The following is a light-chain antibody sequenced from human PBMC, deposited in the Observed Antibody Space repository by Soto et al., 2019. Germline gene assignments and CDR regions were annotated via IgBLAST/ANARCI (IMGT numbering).Light chain of an antibody. CDR1: QGISNY. V-gene: IGKV1-16*02. CDR2: AAS. Sequence: DIQMTQSPSSLSASVGDRVNITCRASQGISNYLAWIQQKPGKAPKSLIYAASSLQSGVPAKFSGSGFGTDFTLTIRSLQPEDCATYYCQQYNGYPITFGQGTRLEIK. J-gene: IGKJ5*01. CDR3: QQYNGYPIT.